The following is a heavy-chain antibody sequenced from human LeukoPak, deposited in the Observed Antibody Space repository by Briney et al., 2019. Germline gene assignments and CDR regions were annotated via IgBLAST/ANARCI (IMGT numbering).Heavy chain of an antibody. CDR2: ISISSTAM. V-gene: IGHV3-48*04. CDR1: GFTFCGYS. D-gene: IGHD2/OR15-2a*01. J-gene: IGHJ4*02. CDR3: ASQMGMFLIDPIDY. Sequence: GGSLRLSCEASGFTFCGYSMTWVRHALGKGLECLSYISISSTAMYYADSVKGRFTISRDNAKNSLYLQMNSLRVEDTAVYYCASQMGMFLIDPIDYWGQGTLVTVSS.